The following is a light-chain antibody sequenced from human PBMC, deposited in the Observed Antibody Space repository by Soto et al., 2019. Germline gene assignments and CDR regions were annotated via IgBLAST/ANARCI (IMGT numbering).Light chain of an antibody. CDR1: QDISNY. CDR3: QQYDNLPLT. J-gene: IGKJ4*01. Sequence: DIQMTQSPSSLSASVGDRVTITCQASQDISNYLNWYQQKPGKAPKLLIYDASNLETGVPSRFSGSGSGTDFTFTISSLQPEGIATYYCQQYDNLPLTFGGGTKVDIK. V-gene: IGKV1-33*01. CDR2: DAS.